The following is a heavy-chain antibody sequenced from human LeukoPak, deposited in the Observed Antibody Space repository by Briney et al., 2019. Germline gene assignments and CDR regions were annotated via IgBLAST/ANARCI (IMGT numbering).Heavy chain of an antibody. V-gene: IGHV3-23*01. Sequence: GGTLRLSCAASGFTFSSFGMSWVRQAPGKGLEWVSAISSTGGTAYYADSVKGRFTISRDNSKNTLYLQMNSLRAEDTAVYYCAKMGYSNYGGWWGQGTLVTVSS. CDR3: AKMGYSNYGGW. CDR2: ISSTGGTA. CDR1: GFTFSSFG. D-gene: IGHD4-11*01. J-gene: IGHJ4*02.